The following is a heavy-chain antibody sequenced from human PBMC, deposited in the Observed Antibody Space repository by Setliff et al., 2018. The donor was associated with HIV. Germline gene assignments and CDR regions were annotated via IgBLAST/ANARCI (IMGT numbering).Heavy chain of an antibody. D-gene: IGHD3-10*01. CDR1: GYTFTDYA. J-gene: IGHJ5*02. Sequence: ASVKVSCKASGYTFTDYAMHWVRQAPGQRLEWMGWINAGNGNTKYSQKFQDRVTITRDTSASTAYMELSSLRSEDTAVYYCARDEGWFGELPMGWFDPWGQGTLVTVSS. CDR2: INAGNGNT. V-gene: IGHV1-3*01. CDR3: ARDEGWFGELPMGWFDP.